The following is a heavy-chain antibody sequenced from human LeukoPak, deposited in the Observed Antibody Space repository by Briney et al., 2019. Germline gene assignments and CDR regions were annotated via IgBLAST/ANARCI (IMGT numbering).Heavy chain of an antibody. J-gene: IGHJ4*02. CDR1: GFDFSYYG. CDR2: ISYDGSNQ. Sequence: GGSLRLSCAASGFDFSYYGMHWVRQAPGKGLEWVALISYDGSNQYYADSVKGRFTISRDNSKNTVFLQMNSLRPEDTAVYYCAKDKYYYGSRGDFDHWGQGTLVTVSS. D-gene: IGHD3-10*01. V-gene: IGHV3-30*18. CDR3: AKDKYYYGSRGDFDH.